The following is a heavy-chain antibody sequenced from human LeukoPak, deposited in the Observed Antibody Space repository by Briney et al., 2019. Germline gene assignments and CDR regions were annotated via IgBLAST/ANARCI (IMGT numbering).Heavy chain of an antibody. J-gene: IGHJ6*02. Sequence: SVKVSCKASGGTFSSYAIRWVRQAPEQGLEWMGGIIPIFGTANYAQKFQGRVTITADESTSTAYMELSSLRSEDTAVYYCASGYDFWSGYYDYYYYGMDVWGQGTTVTVSS. CDR2: IIPIFGTA. CDR1: GGTFSSYA. V-gene: IGHV1-69*13. CDR3: ASGYDFWSGYYDYYYYGMDV. D-gene: IGHD3-3*01.